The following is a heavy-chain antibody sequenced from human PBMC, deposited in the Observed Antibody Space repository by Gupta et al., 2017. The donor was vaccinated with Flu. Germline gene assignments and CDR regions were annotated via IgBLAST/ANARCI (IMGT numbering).Heavy chain of an antibody. CDR3: VRDATTCSSTSCFVGHYYYYGMDV. D-gene: IGHD2-2*01. J-gene: IGHJ6*02. CDR2: ISSSGGAR. V-gene: IGHV3-11*01. Sequence: KGLEWISYISSSGGARDYADSVKGRFTISRDNAKNSLYLEMSSLRAEDTAVYYCVRDATTCSSTSCFVGHYYYYGMDVWGRGTTVTVSS.